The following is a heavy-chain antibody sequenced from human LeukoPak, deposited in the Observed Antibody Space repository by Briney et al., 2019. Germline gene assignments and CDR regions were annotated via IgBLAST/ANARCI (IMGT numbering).Heavy chain of an antibody. CDR1: GFTFSSYW. Sequence: GGSLRLSCAASGFTFSSYWMSWVRQAPGKGLERVANIKQDGSEKYYVDSVKGRFTISRDNAKNSLYLQMNSLRAEDTAVYYCARGRDYAYPTLDYWGQGTLITVSS. D-gene: IGHD4-17*01. CDR2: IKQDGSEK. CDR3: ARGRDYAYPTLDY. V-gene: IGHV3-7*01. J-gene: IGHJ4*02.